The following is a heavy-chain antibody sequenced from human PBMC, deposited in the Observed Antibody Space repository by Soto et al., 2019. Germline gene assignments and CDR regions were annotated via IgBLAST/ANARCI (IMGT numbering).Heavy chain of an antibody. V-gene: IGHV2-5*01. J-gene: IGHJ1*01. CDR3: ARSGGCYEIIYFHF. Sequence: SGPTLVNRTHTLTLTCTFSGFSFTTAGVAVGWIRQTPGGALEWLTLIYYNDDRRFSPSLKTRLTITGDTSKNQGVLSLTNVDPFYTPSYFCARSGGCYEIIYFHFLGQ. D-gene: IGHD2-21*01. CDR1: GFSFTTAGVA. CDR2: IYYNDDR.